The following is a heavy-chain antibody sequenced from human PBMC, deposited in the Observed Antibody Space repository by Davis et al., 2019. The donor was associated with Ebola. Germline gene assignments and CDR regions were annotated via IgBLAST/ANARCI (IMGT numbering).Heavy chain of an antibody. V-gene: IGHV1-69*13. J-gene: IGHJ4*02. CDR1: GGTFSTSA. CDR2: ITPIFGTA. D-gene: IGHD6-13*01. CDR3: ARLGTVLGSSWFDY. Sequence: ASVKVSCKASGGTFSTSAISWVRQAPGQGLEWMGGITPIFGTANYAQKFQGRVTITADESTSTAYMELSSLRSEDTAVYFCARLGTVLGSSWFDYWGQGTLVTVSS.